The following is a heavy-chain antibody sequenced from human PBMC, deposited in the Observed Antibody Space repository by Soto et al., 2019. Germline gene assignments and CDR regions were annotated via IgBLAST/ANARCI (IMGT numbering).Heavy chain of an antibody. D-gene: IGHD4-4*01. J-gene: IGHJ6*02. V-gene: IGHV3-30-3*01. CDR3: AREMESYSNYQGGGMDV. CDR2: ISYDGSNK. Sequence: QVQLVESGGGVVQPGRSLRLSCAASGFTFSSYAMHWVRQAPGKGLEWVAVISYDGSNKYYADSVKGRFTISRDNSKNTLYLQMISLRAEDTAVYYCAREMESYSNYQGGGMDVWGQGTTVTVSS. CDR1: GFTFSSYA.